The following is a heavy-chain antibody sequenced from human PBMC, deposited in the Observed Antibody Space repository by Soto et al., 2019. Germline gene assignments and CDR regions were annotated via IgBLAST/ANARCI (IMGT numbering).Heavy chain of an antibody. Sequence: SATLSLTCTVSGASITSVDYYWSWIRQSPGTGLEWIGYIYYRGTSYYNPSLKSRVSMSVDTSKNQFSLKLESVTAADTAVYYCAGALGILAGYYRPWGQGTLVTVSS. V-gene: IGHV4-30-4*01. D-gene: IGHD3-9*01. CDR2: IYYRGTS. CDR1: GASITSVDYY. CDR3: AGALGILAGYYRP. J-gene: IGHJ5*01.